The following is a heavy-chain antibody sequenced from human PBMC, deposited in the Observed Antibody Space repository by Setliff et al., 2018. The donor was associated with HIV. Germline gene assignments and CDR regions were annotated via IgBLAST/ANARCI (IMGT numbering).Heavy chain of an antibody. CDR1: GASFSNYY. D-gene: IGHD2-15*01. Sequence: SETLSLTCTVSGASFSNYYWSWIRQPPGKGLEWIGYVFYTGSATYNPSLKSRVSISVDRSTNRFSLMLHSVTAADTAVYYCARGPSGGGFYYMDVWGKGTTVTV. CDR2: VFYTGSA. J-gene: IGHJ6*03. CDR3: ARGPSGGGFYYMDV. V-gene: IGHV4-59*01.